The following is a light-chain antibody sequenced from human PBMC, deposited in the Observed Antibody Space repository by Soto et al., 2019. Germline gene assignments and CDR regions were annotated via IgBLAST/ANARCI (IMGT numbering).Light chain of an antibody. CDR1: RNINRK. V-gene: IGKV3-15*01. CDR2: GAS. CDR3: QQYYDYPPLI. J-gene: IGKJ4*01. Sequence: EIVMTQSPATLSVSPGERATLSCRASRNINRKLAWYQQKPGQPPRLLISGASTRATGIPARFSGSGSGTEFTLTISSLQSEAFAVYYCQQYYDYPPLIFGGGTKVEIK.